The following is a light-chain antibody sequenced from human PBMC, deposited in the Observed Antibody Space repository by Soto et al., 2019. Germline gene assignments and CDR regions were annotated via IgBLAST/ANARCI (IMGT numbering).Light chain of an antibody. CDR3: QQYNNWPSWT. J-gene: IGKJ1*01. Sequence: EIVMTQSPATLSVSPGERATLSCRASQSVSSNLAWYQQKPGQAPRLLIYGASTRATGIPARFSGSGSGTESTLTIRSLQSQDFAVYYCQQYNNWPSWTFGQGTKVEIK. CDR2: GAS. CDR1: QSVSSN. V-gene: IGKV3-15*01.